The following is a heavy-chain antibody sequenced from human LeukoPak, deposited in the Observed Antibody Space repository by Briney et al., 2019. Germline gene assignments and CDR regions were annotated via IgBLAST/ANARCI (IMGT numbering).Heavy chain of an antibody. CDR3: ARARVPIAVAGLYYFDY. J-gene: IGHJ4*02. Sequence: ASVKVSCKASGYTFTAYYVHWLRQAPGQGPEWMGWIKPDSGSSHYAQKFQGRVTMTRDTSSNSAYMDLTRLKSDDTAVYYCARARVPIAVAGLYYFDYWGQGALVTVSS. V-gene: IGHV1-2*02. D-gene: IGHD6-19*01. CDR1: GYTFTAYY. CDR2: IKPDSGSS.